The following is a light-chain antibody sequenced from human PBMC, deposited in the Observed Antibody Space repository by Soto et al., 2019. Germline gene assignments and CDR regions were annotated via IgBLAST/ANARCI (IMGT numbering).Light chain of an antibody. Sequence: QSVLTQPPSVSGAPWQRVIISCTGSRSNIGASYDVHWYQQFPGTAPKLLISRHIYRLSRIPYRFSASKSWTSPPLAMTGLQAEDEAYYYCHSYDNSLIGYVVGNGTKVTVL. V-gene: IGLV1-40*01. CDR2: RHI. CDR3: HSYDNSLIGYV. CDR1: RSNIGASYD. J-gene: IGLJ1*01.